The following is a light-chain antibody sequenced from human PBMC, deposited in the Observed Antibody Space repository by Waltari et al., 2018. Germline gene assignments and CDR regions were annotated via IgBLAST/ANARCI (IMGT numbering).Light chain of an antibody. CDR3: QQSYSVPWT. CDR2: AAS. Sequence: DIQMTQSQSSLSASVGDRVTITCRASQRITSYLNWYQQKPGRAPKVLIFAASSLQSGVPSRFSGSGSGTDFTLTISSLQPEDFATYFCQQSYSVPWTFGQGTKVEIK. CDR1: QRITSY. J-gene: IGKJ1*01. V-gene: IGKV1-39*01.